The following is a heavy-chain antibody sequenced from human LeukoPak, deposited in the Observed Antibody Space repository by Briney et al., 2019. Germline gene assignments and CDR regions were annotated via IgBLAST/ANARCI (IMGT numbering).Heavy chain of an antibody. D-gene: IGHD6-13*01. CDR3: ARGVAAAVDY. V-gene: IGHV4-31*03. J-gene: IGHJ4*02. CDR1: GGYISSGGYY. Sequence: TLSLTCTVSGGYISSGGYYWSWIRQHPGKGLEWIGYIYYSGSTYYNPSLKSRVTISVDTSKNQFSLKLSSVTAADTAVYYCARGVAAAVDYWGQGTLVTVSS. CDR2: IYYSGST.